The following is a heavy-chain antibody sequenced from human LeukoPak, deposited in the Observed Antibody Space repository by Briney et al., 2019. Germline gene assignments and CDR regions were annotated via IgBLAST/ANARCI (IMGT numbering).Heavy chain of an antibody. CDR1: GGSISSSN. CDR3: ASGNPPWR. D-gene: IGHD1-14*01. Sequence: PSGTLSLTCAVSGGSISSSNWWSWVRQAPGKGLEWVSSISSSSSYIYYADSVKGRFTISRDNAKNSLYLQMNSLRAEDTAVYYCASGNPPWRWGQGTLVTVSS. CDR2: ISSSSSYI. J-gene: IGHJ4*02. V-gene: IGHV3-21*01.